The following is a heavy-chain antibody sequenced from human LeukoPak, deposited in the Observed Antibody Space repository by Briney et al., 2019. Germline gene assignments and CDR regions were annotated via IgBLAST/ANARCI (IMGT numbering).Heavy chain of an antibody. CDR2: ISYDGSNK. Sequence: TGGSLRLSCAASGFTFSSYAMHWVRQAPGKGLEWVAVISYDGSNKYYADSVKGRFTISRDNSKNTLYLQMNSLRAEDTAVYYCASLLVVPAAESLGYFDYWGQGTLVTVSS. CDR1: GFTFSSYA. J-gene: IGHJ4*02. V-gene: IGHV3-30-3*01. CDR3: ASLLVVPAAESLGYFDY. D-gene: IGHD2-2*01.